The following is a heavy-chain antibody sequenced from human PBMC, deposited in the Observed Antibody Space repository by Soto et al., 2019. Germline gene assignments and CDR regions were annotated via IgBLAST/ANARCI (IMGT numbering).Heavy chain of an antibody. J-gene: IGHJ6*02. V-gene: IGHV3-23*01. D-gene: IGHD4-4*01. CDR2: ITGNGLNT. CDR3: ANVPSTHIYYYKGMDV. CDR1: GLTFVNYA. Sequence: GGSLILSYTASGLTFVNYAMSWVRHTPGKGLQWLAGITGNGLNTYYADSVKGRFTISRDNFNNTVYLQMSSLRVDDTAVYYCANVPSTHIYYYKGMDVWGQGTTVTVSS.